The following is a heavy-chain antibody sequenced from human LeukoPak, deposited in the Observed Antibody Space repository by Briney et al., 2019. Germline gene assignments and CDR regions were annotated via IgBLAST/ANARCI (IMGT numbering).Heavy chain of an antibody. D-gene: IGHD4-17*01. CDR2: IRSKAQSYAT. J-gene: IGHJ4*02. CDR1: GFTFSGSA. CDR3: ARSVTTSFGGFDY. Sequence: PGGSLRLSCAASGFTFSGSAIHWVRQASGKGLEWVGRIRSKAQSYATAYSASVKGRFTISRDNSKNTLYLQMNSLRAEDTAVYYCARSVTTSFGGFDYWGQGTLVTVSS. V-gene: IGHV3-73*01.